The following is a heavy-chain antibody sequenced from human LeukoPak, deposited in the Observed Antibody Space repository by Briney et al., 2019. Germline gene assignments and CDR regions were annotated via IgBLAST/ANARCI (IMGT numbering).Heavy chain of an antibody. Sequence: GGSLRLSCAASGSTFSSYSMNWVRQAPGKGLEWVSSISSSSSYIYYADSVKGRFTISRDNAKNSLYLQMNSLRAEDTAVYYCARGNYDFWSGSFDYWGQGTLVTVSS. CDR3: ARGNYDFWSGSFDY. V-gene: IGHV3-21*01. D-gene: IGHD3-3*01. CDR2: ISSSSSYI. J-gene: IGHJ4*02. CDR1: GSTFSSYS.